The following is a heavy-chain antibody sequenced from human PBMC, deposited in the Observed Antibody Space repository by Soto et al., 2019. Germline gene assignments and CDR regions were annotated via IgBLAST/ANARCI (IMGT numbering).Heavy chain of an antibody. CDR1: GGTFSSYA. CDR3: SRDRATGTPWDAFDI. CDR2: IIPIFGTA. J-gene: IGHJ3*02. D-gene: IGHD1-1*01. Sequence: GASVKVSCKASGGTFSSYAISWVRQAPGQGLEWMGGIIPIFGTANYAQKFQGRVTITADESTSTAYMELSSLRSEDTAVYYCSRDRATGTPWDAFDIWGQGTMLTVSS. V-gene: IGHV1-69*13.